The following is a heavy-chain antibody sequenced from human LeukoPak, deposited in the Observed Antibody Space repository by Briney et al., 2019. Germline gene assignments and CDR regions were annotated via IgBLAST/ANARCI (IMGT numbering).Heavy chain of an antibody. Sequence: KASETLSLTCTVSGGSISSYYWGWIRQPPGKGLEWIGYIYYSGSTNYNPSLKSRVTISVDTSKNQFSLKLSSVTAADTAVYYRTRYSYGYQNWFDPWGQGTLVTVSS. CDR2: IYYSGST. J-gene: IGHJ5*02. D-gene: IGHD5-18*01. V-gene: IGHV4-59*01. CDR3: TRYSYGYQNWFDP. CDR1: GGSISSYY.